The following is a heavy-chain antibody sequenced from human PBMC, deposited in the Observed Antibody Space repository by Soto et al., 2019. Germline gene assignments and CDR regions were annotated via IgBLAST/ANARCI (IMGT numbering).Heavy chain of an antibody. Sequence: EVQLVQSGAEVKKPGESLKISCKGSGYSFTSYWIGWVRQMPGKGLEWMGIIYPGDSDTRHSPSFQGQVTISADKSISTASLQWSSLKASDTAMYYCARHEGYYGSPAAGLFDYWGQGTLVTVSS. D-gene: IGHD3-10*01. CDR1: GYSFTSYW. CDR2: IYPGDSDT. V-gene: IGHV5-51*01. CDR3: ARHEGYYGSPAAGLFDY. J-gene: IGHJ4*02.